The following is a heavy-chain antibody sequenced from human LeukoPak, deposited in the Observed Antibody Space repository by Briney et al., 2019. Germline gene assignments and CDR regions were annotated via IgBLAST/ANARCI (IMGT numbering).Heavy chain of an antibody. CDR3: ANYQLHHSSSWRDAFDV. CDR1: GFTFSSYA. Sequence: GGSLRLSCAASGFTFSSYAMSWVRQAPGKGLDWVSAISNGGDSIYYADSVRGRFTISRDNSKNTLYLQMNSLRADDTALYYCANYQLHHSSSWRDAFDVWGQGTMVTVSS. V-gene: IGHV3-23*01. D-gene: IGHD6-13*01. J-gene: IGHJ3*01. CDR2: ISNGGDSI.